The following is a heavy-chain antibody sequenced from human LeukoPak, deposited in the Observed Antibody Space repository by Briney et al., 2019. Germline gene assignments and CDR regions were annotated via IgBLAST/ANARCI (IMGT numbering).Heavy chain of an antibody. Sequence: SETLSLTCTVSGGSISSGDYYWSWIRQPPGKGLEWIGYIYYSGSTYYNPSLKSRVTISVDTSKNQFSLKLSSVTAADTAVYYCARASGWPHPHPHYSGQGTLVTVSS. V-gene: IGHV4-30-4*01. D-gene: IGHD6-19*01. CDR1: GGSISSGDYY. J-gene: IGHJ4*02. CDR3: ARASGWPHPHPHY. CDR2: IYYSGST.